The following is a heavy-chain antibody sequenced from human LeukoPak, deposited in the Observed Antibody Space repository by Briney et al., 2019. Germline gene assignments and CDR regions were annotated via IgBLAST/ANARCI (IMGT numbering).Heavy chain of an antibody. D-gene: IGHD3-3*01. CDR1: GFTFSSYW. V-gene: IGHV3-74*01. J-gene: IGHJ6*02. Sequence: PGGSLRLSCADSGFTFSSYWMHWVRQAPGKGLVWVSRINSDGSSTSYADSVKGRFTTSRDNAKNTLYLQMNSLRAEDTAVYYCAREPMGTIFGGYYYYYGMDVWGQGTTVTVSS. CDR3: AREPMGTIFGGYYYYYGMDV. CDR2: INSDGSST.